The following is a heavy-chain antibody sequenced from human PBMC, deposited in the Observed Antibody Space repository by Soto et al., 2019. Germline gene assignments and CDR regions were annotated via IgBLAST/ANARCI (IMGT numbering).Heavy chain of an antibody. CDR3: DRALIQLWPHYYYGMDV. D-gene: IGHD5-18*01. CDR2: IYHSGST. CDR1: GGSISSDDYS. J-gene: IGHJ6*02. V-gene: IGHV4-30-4*01. Sequence: SETLSLTFTVSGGSISSDDYSWSWVRQLPGKGLEWIGYIYHSGSTYYNPSLKSRVTISVATSKNQFSLKVRSVTAAETVVYYCDRALIQLWPHYYYGMDVWGQGTTVTVSS.